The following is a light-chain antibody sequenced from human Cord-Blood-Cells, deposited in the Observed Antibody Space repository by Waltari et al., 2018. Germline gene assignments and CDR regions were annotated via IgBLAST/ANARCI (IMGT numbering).Light chain of an antibody. Sequence: QSALTQPPSASGSPGQSVTISCTGTSSDVGGYNYVSWYQQNPGKAPKHMFYGVNKRPAGGPVRFCGSKSGNTASLTVSGLQAEDEADYYCSSYAGSNNFVVFGGGTKLTVL. CDR3: SSYAGSNNFVV. V-gene: IGLV2-8*01. CDR2: GVN. J-gene: IGLJ2*01. CDR1: SSDVGGYNY.